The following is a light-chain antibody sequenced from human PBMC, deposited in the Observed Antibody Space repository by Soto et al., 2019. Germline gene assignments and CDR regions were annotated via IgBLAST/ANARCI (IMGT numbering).Light chain of an antibody. J-gene: IGLJ2*01. V-gene: IGLV2-14*03. CDR2: DVT. CDR1: SSDIGLSNY. CDR3: SSYGSSSTI. Sequence: QSALTQPASVSGSPGQSITISCTGTSSDIGLSNYASWYQQHPGKAPKLLIYDVTIRPSGVSNRFFGSKSDSTASLTISGLQAEDEADYYCSSYGSSSTIFGGGTKLTVL.